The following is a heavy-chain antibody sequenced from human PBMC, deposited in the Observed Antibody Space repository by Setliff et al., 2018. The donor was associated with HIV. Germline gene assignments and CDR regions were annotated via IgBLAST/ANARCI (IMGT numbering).Heavy chain of an antibody. J-gene: IGHJ5*02. V-gene: IGHV3-21*01. Sequence: GGSLRLSCVASGFTFSSYCMDWFRQAPGKGLEWVSSISSNIIYIYYADSVRGRFTISRDNAKNSLYLQMNSLRVEDTAVYYCARTSTTTGTTLNWFDPWGQGTLVTVSS. CDR1: GFTFSSYC. D-gene: IGHD1-1*01. CDR3: ARTSTTTGTTLNWFDP. CDR2: ISSNIIYI.